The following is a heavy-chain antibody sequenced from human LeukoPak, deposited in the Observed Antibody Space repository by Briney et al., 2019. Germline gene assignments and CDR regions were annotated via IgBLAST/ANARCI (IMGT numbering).Heavy chain of an antibody. CDR1: GFTFSSYA. V-gene: IGHV3-23*01. Sequence: PGGSLRLSCAASGFTFSSYAMSWVRQAPGKGLEWVSAISGSGGSTYYADSVKGRFTISRDNSKNTLYLQMNSLRAEDTAVYYCAKSGYSSGWRTSLSVLMDYWGQGTLVTVSS. J-gene: IGHJ4*02. D-gene: IGHD6-19*01. CDR3: AKSGYSSGWRTSLSVLMDY. CDR2: ISGSGGST.